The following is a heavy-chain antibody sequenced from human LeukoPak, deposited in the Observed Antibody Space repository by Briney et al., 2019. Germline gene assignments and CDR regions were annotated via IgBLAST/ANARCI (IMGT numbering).Heavy chain of an antibody. Sequence: SETLSLTCAVYGGSFSDYYWSWIRQPPGKGLEWIGEINHSGSTNYNPSLKSRVTISVDTSKNQFSLKLSSVTTADTAVYYCARGGPYSSGWSRLGYWGQGTLVTVSS. J-gene: IGHJ4*02. CDR2: INHSGST. V-gene: IGHV4-34*01. CDR3: ARGGPYSSGWSRLGY. D-gene: IGHD6-19*01. CDR1: GGSFSDYY.